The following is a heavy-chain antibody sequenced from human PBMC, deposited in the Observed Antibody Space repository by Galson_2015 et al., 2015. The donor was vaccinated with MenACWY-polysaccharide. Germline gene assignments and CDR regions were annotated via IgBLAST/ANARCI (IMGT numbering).Heavy chain of an antibody. CDR2: ITGSGGST. CDR1: GFTFSTYG. V-gene: IGHV3-23*01. D-gene: IGHD2-15*01. Sequence: SLRLSCAASGFTFSTYGMSWVRQAPGKGLEWVSAITGSGGSTYYADSVKGRFTISRDNSKNTVYLQMNSLRAEDTAVYYCAKEGSCSGGSCSVCFDPWGQGTLVTVSS. CDR3: AKEGSCSGGSCSVCFDP. J-gene: IGHJ5*02.